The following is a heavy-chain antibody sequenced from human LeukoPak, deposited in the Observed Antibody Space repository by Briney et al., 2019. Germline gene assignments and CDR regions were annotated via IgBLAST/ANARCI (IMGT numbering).Heavy chain of an antibody. D-gene: IGHD2-2*01. Sequence: PGRSLRLSCAASGFTFSSYAMHWVRQAPGKGLEWVAVISYDESNKYYADSVKGRFTISRDNSKNTLYLQMNSLRAKDTAVYYCARDYLRYQLLSWFDPWGQGTLVTVSS. J-gene: IGHJ5*02. CDR1: GFTFSSYA. V-gene: IGHV3-30-3*01. CDR3: ARDYLRYQLLSWFDP. CDR2: ISYDESNK.